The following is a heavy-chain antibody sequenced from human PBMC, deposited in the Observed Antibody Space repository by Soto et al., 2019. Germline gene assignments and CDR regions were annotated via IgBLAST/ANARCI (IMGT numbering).Heavy chain of an antibody. CDR2: IYYSGST. D-gene: IGHD3-22*01. V-gene: IGHV4-39*01. CDR3: SGLDYNDSSGYLR. Sequence: SETLSLTCTVSGGSISSYYWGWIRQPPGKGLEWIGRIYYSGSTSYNPSLKSRVTISVDTSKNQFSLKLRSVIAADTAVYYCSGLDYNDSSGYLRWGQGTLVTVSS. CDR1: GGSISSYY. J-gene: IGHJ1*01.